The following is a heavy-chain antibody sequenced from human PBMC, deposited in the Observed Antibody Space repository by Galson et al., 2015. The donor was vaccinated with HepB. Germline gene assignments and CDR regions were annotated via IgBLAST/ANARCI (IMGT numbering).Heavy chain of an antibody. Sequence: SVKVSCKASGYTFTSYYMHWVRQAPGQGLEWMGIINPSGGSTSYAQKFQGRVTMTRDTSTSTVYMELSSLRSEDTAVYYCAREGGDIVVVPAANAWFDPWGQGTLVTVSS. CDR3: AREGGDIVVVPAANAWFDP. J-gene: IGHJ5*02. CDR1: GYTFTSYY. CDR2: INPSGGST. D-gene: IGHD2-2*01. V-gene: IGHV1-46*01.